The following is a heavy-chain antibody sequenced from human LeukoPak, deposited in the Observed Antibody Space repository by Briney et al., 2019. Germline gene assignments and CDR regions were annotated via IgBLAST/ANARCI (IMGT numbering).Heavy chain of an antibody. V-gene: IGHV4-59*01. Sequence: SETLSLTCTVSGGSISSCYWSWIRQPPGKGLEWIGYIYYSGSTNYNPSLKSRVTISVDTSKNQFSLKLSSVTAADTAVYYCARTVLGYSSSWYYYYGMDVWGQGTTVTVSS. CDR3: ARTVLGYSSSWYYYYGMDV. J-gene: IGHJ6*02. D-gene: IGHD6-13*01. CDR1: GGSISSCY. CDR2: IYYSGST.